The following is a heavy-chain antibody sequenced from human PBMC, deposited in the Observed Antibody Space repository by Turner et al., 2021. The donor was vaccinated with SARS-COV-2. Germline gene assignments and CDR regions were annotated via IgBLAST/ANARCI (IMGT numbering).Heavy chain of an antibody. CDR2: IIPIFGTA. J-gene: IGHJ6*02. CDR1: GGTFSSYA. V-gene: IGHV1-69*01. CDR3: ARDVGYRNGSSNYYGMDV. Sequence: QVQLVQSGAEVKKPGSSVKVYCKASGGTFSSYAISGVRQAPGQGLEWMGGIIPIFGTAKYAQKFQGRVTITADDSTSIAYMATSTAYMELSSLRSEDTAVYYCARDVGYRNGSSNYYGMDVWGQGTTVTVSS. D-gene: IGHD5-18*01.